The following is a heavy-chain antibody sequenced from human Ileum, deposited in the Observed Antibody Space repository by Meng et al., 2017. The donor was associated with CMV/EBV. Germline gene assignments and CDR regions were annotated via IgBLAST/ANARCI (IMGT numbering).Heavy chain of an antibody. D-gene: IGHD2-8*02. J-gene: IGHJ4*02. Sequence: VQLVQSGAEVKKPGASWKVSCKASGDKFGDYSRHWVRQAPGQGLEWMGRIYPNSGGTINAQKFQGRITMTRDTPITTAYMELSSLTSDDTAVYYCTTDCAGGACYGRAFDYWGQGSLVTVSS. CDR3: TTDCAGGACYGRAFDY. CDR1: GDKFGDYS. CDR2: IYPNSGGT. V-gene: IGHV1-2*06.